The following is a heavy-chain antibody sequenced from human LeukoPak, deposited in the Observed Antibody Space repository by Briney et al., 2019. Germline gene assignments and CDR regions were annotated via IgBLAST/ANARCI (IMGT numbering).Heavy chain of an antibody. CDR3: AKDKVHSGWYRAGIDY. J-gene: IGHJ4*02. D-gene: IGHD6-19*01. Sequence: PGGSLRLSCAASGFTVSSNYMSWVRQAPGKGLEWVSAISGSGGSTYYADSVKGRFTISRDNSKNTLYLQMNSLRAEDAAVYYCAKDKVHSGWYRAGIDYWGQGTLVTVSS. CDR1: GFTVSSNY. V-gene: IGHV3-23*01. CDR2: ISGSGGST.